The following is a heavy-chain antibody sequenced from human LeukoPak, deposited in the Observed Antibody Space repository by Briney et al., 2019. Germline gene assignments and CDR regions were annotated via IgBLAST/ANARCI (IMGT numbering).Heavy chain of an antibody. CDR1: GFTFSNAW. Sequence: KSGGSLRLSCAASGFTFSNAWMSWVRQAPGKGLEWVDRIKSKTDGGTTDYAAPVKGRFTISRDDSKNTLYLQMNSLKTEDTAVYYCTTDQQSTGDFWSGYPYYFDYWGQGTLVTVSS. J-gene: IGHJ4*02. D-gene: IGHD3-3*01. CDR3: TTDQQSTGDFWSGYPYYFDY. CDR2: IKSKTDGGTT. V-gene: IGHV3-15*01.